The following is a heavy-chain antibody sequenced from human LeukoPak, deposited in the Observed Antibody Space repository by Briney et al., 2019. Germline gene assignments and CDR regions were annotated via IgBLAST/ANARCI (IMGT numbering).Heavy chain of an antibody. D-gene: IGHD5-18*01. CDR3: ARHVGAYSYGLTRFDP. J-gene: IGHJ5*02. CDR2: IYPGDSDT. Sequence: GASLKISCKGSGYSFTSYWIGWVRRMPGKGLEWMGIIYPGDSDTRYRPCFQGQVTISADKSISNAYLQWSSLKASDTGMYYCARHVGAYSYGLTRFDPWGQGTLVTVSS. CDR1: GYSFTSYW. V-gene: IGHV5-51*01.